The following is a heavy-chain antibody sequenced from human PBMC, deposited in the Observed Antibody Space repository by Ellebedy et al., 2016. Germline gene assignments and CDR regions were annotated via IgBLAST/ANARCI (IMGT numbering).Heavy chain of an antibody. Sequence: ASVKVSXXASGYTFTTFSITWVRQLPGQGLEWMGSVNTFSGNTKFAQKFQGRVSMTTDSSTHTAYMDLRSLRSDDTAMYYCAKTSGWGYGENWGQGTLVTVSS. V-gene: IGHV1-18*04. CDR1: GYTFTTFS. CDR3: AKTSGWGYGEN. J-gene: IGHJ4*02. D-gene: IGHD3-10*01. CDR2: VNTFSGNT.